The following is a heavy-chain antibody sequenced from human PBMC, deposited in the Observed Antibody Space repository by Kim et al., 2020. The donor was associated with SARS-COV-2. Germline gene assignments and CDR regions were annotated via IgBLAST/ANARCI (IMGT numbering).Heavy chain of an antibody. CDR1: GFTFSSYG. J-gene: IGHJ4*02. CDR3: AKGPYGRNYLDYFDY. V-gene: IGHV3-33*06. D-gene: IGHD1-7*01. Sequence: GGSLRLSCAASGFTFSSYGMHWVRQAPGKGLEWVAVIWYDGSNKYYADSVKGRFTISRDNSKNTLYLQMNSLRAEDTAVYYCAKGPYGRNYLDYFDYWGQGTLVTVSS. CDR2: IWYDGSNK.